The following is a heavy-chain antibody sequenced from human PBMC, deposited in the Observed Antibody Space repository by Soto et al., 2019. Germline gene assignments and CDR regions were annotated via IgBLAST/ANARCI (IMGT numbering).Heavy chain of an antibody. V-gene: IGHV4-39*01. CDR2: IYYSGST. J-gene: IGHJ5*02. CDR1: GGSISSSSYY. Sequence: PSETLSLTCTVSGGSISSSSYYWGWIRQPPGKGLEWIGSIYYSGSTYYNPSLKSRVTISVDTSKNQFSLKLSSVTAADTAVYYCAISSSFQNNWFDPWGQGTLVTVSS. CDR3: AISSSFQNNWFDP. D-gene: IGHD6-13*01.